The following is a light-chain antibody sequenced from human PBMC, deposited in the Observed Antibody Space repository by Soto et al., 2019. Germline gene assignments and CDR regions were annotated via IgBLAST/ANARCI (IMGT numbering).Light chain of an antibody. J-gene: IGKJ5*01. CDR3: QQYDNWPPIT. Sequence: EIVMTQSPATLSVSPGDGATLSCRASQSISTNLAWYQQKAGQAPRLLIYGASTRAAGIPARFRGSRSGTEFTPPNNRLPSEDFALYYCQQYDNWPPITFGQGTRLEI. V-gene: IGKV3-15*01. CDR1: QSISTN. CDR2: GAS.